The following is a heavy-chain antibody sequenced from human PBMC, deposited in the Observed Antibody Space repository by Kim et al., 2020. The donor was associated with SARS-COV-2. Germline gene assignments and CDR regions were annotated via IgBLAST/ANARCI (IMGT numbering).Heavy chain of an antibody. CDR3: AKMMVRTTYDI. Sequence: STYYADSVKGRFTISIDNSKNTLYLQLNSLRAEDTAIYYCAKMMVRTTYDIWGLGTLVTVSS. V-gene: IGHV3-23*01. D-gene: IGHD3-10*01. J-gene: IGHJ3*02. CDR2: ST.